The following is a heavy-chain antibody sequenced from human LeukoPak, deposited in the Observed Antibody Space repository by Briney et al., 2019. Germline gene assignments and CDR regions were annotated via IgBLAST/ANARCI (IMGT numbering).Heavy chain of an antibody. D-gene: IGHD1-26*01. J-gene: IGHJ4*02. CDR3: VKVGLVGATNSDEPAYFDY. CDR2: ITGSGGST. Sequence: PGGSLRLSCAASGFTFSSYAMSWVRQAPGKGLEWVSAITGSGGSTYYADSVKGRFTISRDNSKNTVYLQMNSLRAEDTAVYYCVKVGLVGATNSDEPAYFDYWGQGALVTVSS. CDR1: GFTFSSYA. V-gene: IGHV3-23*01.